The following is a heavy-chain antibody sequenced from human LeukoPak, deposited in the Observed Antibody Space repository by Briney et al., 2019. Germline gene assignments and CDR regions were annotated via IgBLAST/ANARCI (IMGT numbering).Heavy chain of an antibody. CDR3: ARVQYSSSSGFGY. CDR1: GFTFSSYS. J-gene: IGHJ4*02. Sequence: GGSLRLSCAASGFTFSSYSMNWVRQAPGKGLEWVSSISSSSSYIYYADSVKGRFTISGDNAKNSLYLQMNSLRAEDTAVYYCARVQYSSSSGFGYWGQGTLVTVSS. D-gene: IGHD6-6*01. CDR2: ISSSSSYI. V-gene: IGHV3-21*01.